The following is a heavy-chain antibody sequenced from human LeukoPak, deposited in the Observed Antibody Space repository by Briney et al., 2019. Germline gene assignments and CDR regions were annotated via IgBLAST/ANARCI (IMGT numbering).Heavy chain of an antibody. V-gene: IGHV3-30-3*01. D-gene: IGHD4-17*01. CDR3: ARVNTVTTPGEFDY. Sequence: GRSLRLSCAASGFTFSSYAMHWVRQAPGKGLEWVAVISYDGSNKYYADSVKGRFTISRDNSKNTLYLQMNSLRAEDTAVYYCARVNTVTTPGEFDYWGQGTLVTVSS. J-gene: IGHJ4*02. CDR1: GFTFSSYA. CDR2: ISYDGSNK.